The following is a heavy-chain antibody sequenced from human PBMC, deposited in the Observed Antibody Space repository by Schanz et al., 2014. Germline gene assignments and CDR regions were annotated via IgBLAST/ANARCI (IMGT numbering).Heavy chain of an antibody. V-gene: IGHV4-34*01. D-gene: IGHD3-3*01. CDR1: GGSLSGHY. CDR2: INPNEGI. Sequence: QVQLQQWGAGVLKPSETLSLPCVVSGGSLSGHYWSWIRQSPGKGLEWIGEINPNEGIHHNPSLKSRVAISVDMSKNQFSLKMSSLSAADTAIYYCAREMGRRFFDYNYGMDVWGQGTSVTVS. J-gene: IGHJ6*02. CDR3: AREMGRRFFDYNYGMDV.